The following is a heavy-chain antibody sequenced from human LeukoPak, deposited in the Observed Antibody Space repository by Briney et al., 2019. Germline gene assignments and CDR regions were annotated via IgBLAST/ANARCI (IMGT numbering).Heavy chain of an antibody. CDR1: GGSVSSYY. CDR2: SYTSGST. CDR3: ARDWRSGYYLSWFDP. V-gene: IGHV4-4*07. Sequence: SETLSLTCTVSGGSVSSYYWIWIRQPAGKGLDRIGRSYTSGSTNYNPSRKSRVTMSVDTSKHQFSLKLSSVTAAATAVYYCARDWRSGYYLSWFDPWGQGTLVTVSS. J-gene: IGHJ5*02. D-gene: IGHD3-22*01.